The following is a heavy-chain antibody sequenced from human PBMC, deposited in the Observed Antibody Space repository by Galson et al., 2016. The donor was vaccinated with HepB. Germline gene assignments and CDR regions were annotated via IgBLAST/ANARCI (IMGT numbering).Heavy chain of an antibody. J-gene: IGHJ3*02. V-gene: IGHV3-23*01. CDR2: SASGDIT. CDR3: ASHLGGSSLDPFDI. CDR1: GLTFRRYA. Sequence: LRLSCAASGLTFRRYAFSWLRQAPGKGLEWVSVSASGDITYYAHSVKGRFTISRDKSKNTLFLNMISLRAEDTASYYCASHLGGSSLDPFDIRGRGTMVTVSS. D-gene: IGHD3-16*01.